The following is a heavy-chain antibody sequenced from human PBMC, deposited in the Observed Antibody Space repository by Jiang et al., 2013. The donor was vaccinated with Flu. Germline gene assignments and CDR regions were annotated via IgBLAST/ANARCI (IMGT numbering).Heavy chain of an antibody. D-gene: IGHD6-25*01. CDR2: IHYSGIT. CDR3: ARRRSDLGGPVDH. Sequence: PGLVKPSETLSLTCTVSGGSISSYYWSWIRQPPGKGLEWIGYIHYSGITNYNPSLRSRVTISIDTSRNQFSLKLSSVTAADTAVYYCARRRSDLGGPVDHWGQGTLVTVSS. J-gene: IGHJ4*02. V-gene: IGHV4-59*08. CDR1: GGSISSYY.